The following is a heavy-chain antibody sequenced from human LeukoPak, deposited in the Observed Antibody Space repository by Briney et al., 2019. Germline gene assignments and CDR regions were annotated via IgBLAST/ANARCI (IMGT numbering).Heavy chain of an antibody. D-gene: IGHD1-1*01. J-gene: IGHJ4*02. V-gene: IGHV5-51*01. CDR2: IYPGDFDA. CDR1: GYSFPTYW. CDR3: ARWNPLGFDY. Sequence: GESLQISCKASGYSFPTYWIGWVRQLPGKGLEWLVIIYPGDFDARYSPSFQGQVTISVDKSISTFHLQWNSLRASDTAMYYCARWNPLGFDYWGRGTLVTVSS.